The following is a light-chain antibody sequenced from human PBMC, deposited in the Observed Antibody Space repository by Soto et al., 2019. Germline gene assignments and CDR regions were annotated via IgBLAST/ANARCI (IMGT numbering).Light chain of an antibody. CDR2: GAT. J-gene: IGKJ1*01. V-gene: IGKV3-15*01. CDR1: QSVSSSH. Sequence: EIVMTQSPATLSVSPGERATLSCRASQSVSSSHLAWYQQKPGQAPRLLIHGATTRATGIPARFSGSGSGTEFTLTISSLQSEDFAVYYCQQYNNWPRTFGQGTKGDIK. CDR3: QQYNNWPRT.